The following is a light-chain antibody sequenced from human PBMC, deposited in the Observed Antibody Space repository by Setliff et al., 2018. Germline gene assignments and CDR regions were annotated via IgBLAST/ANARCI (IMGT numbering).Light chain of an antibody. CDR3: QSYAGGLGGYV. V-gene: IGLV2-14*01. CDR2: DVS. CDR1: SSDIGDSNY. J-gene: IGLJ1*01. Sequence: QSVLAQPASVSGSPGQSITISCTGASSDIGDSNYVSWYQQHPGKAPKLIICDVSDRPSGVSHRFSGSRSGTSASLVITGLQAEDEADYYCQSYAGGLGGYVFGGGTKVTVL.